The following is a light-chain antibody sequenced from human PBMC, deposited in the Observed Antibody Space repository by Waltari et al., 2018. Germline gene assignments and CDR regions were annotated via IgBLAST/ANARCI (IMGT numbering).Light chain of an antibody. CDR1: KLGDKY. CDR2: EDD. CDR3: QAGDTNTVF. Sequence: SYDLTQAPSVSVSPGQTATITCSGDKLGDKYASWYQQKPGQSPVLVIYEDDKRPSGIPGRFSGSNSGNTAALTISGTQAMDEADYYCQAGDTNTVFFGGGTKLTVL. V-gene: IGLV3-1*01. J-gene: IGLJ2*01.